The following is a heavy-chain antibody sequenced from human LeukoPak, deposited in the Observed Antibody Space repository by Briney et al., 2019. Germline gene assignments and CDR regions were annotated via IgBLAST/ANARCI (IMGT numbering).Heavy chain of an antibody. D-gene: IGHD3-10*01. V-gene: IGHV3-66*02. CDR2: IYSGGST. Sequence: PGGSLRLSCAASGFTFSYYAMSWVRQAPGKGLEWVSVIYSGGSTYYADSVKGRFTISRDNSKNTLYLQMNSLRAEDMAVYYCASTVFGFGELNYWGQGTLVTVSS. CDR1: GFTFSYYA. CDR3: ASTVFGFGELNY. J-gene: IGHJ4*02.